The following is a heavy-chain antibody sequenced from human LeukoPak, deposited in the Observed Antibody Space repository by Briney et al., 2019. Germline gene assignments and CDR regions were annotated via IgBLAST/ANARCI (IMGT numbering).Heavy chain of an antibody. D-gene: IGHD5-12*01. CDR2: IYYSGST. V-gene: IGHV4-59*08. Sequence: SETLSLTCSVSGGSISSYYWSWIRQPPGKGLEWFGYIYYSGSTNYKSPLKSRVTMSGDTSKNQFSLELRSVTAADTAVYYCARHAEGGYDRFDLWGQGTLVTVSS. J-gene: IGHJ5*02. CDR3: ARHAEGGYDRFDL. CDR1: GGSISSYY.